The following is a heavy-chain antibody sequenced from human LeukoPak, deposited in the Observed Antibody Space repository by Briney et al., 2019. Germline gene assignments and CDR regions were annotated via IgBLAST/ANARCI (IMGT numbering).Heavy chain of an antibody. Sequence: GGSLRLSCAASGFTFSSYAMSWVRQAPGKGLEWVPAISGSGGSTYYADSVKGRFTISRDNSKNTLYLQMNSLRAEDTAVYYCATSSRDFWSGYRFDYWGQGTLVTVSS. D-gene: IGHD3-3*01. V-gene: IGHV3-23*01. CDR3: ATSSRDFWSGYRFDY. CDR1: GFTFSSYA. J-gene: IGHJ4*02. CDR2: ISGSGGST.